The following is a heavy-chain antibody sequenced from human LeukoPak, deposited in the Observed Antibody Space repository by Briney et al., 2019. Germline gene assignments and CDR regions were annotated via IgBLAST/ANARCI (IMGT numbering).Heavy chain of an antibody. CDR3: ARSYCSSTSCLFDY. D-gene: IGHD2-2*01. CDR2: LNSDGSST. J-gene: IGHJ4*02. CDR1: GFTFSSYW. Sequence: GGSLRLSCAASGFTFSSYWVHWVRQAPGKGLVWVSRLNSDGSSTSYADSVKGRFTISRDNAKNTLYLQMNSLRVEDTAVYYCARSYCSSTSCLFDYWGQGTLVTVSS. V-gene: IGHV3-74*01.